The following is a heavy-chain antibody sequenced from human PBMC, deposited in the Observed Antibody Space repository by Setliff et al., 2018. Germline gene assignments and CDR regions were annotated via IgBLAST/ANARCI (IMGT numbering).Heavy chain of an antibody. Sequence: ASVKVSCKASGYTFTSYGISWVRQAPGQGLEWMGWISAYNGNTNYAQKLQGRVTMTTDTSTSTAYMELSSLRFEDTAVYYCARAQSWSGGPYYFDNWGQGTLVTVS. D-gene: IGHD3-3*01. CDR1: GYTFTSYG. CDR3: ARAQSWSGGPYYFDN. V-gene: IGHV1-18*01. CDR2: ISAYNGNT. J-gene: IGHJ4*02.